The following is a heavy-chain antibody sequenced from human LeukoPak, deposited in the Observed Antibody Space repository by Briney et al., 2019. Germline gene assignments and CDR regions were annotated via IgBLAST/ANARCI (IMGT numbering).Heavy chain of an antibody. V-gene: IGHV4-59*01. J-gene: IGHJ4*02. CDR3: ARATYSSGWGTSDY. CDR1: GGSISSYY. Sequence: RSSETLSLTCTVSGGSISSYYWSWIRQPPGKGLEWIGYIYYSGSTNYNPSLQSRVTMSVDTSKNQFSLKLSSVTAADTAVYYCARATYSSGWGTSDYWGQGTLVTVSS. CDR2: IYYSGST. D-gene: IGHD6-19*01.